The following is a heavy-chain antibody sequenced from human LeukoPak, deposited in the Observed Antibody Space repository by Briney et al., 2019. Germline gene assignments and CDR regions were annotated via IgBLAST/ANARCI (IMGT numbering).Heavy chain of an antibody. CDR2: INPNSGGT. J-gene: IGHJ6*02. CDR3: ARYDFGGFHYYGMDV. Sequence: ASVKVSCKASGYTFTGYYMHWVRQAPGQGLEWMGWINPNSGGTNYAQKFQGWVTMTRDTSISTAYMELSRLRSDDTAVYYCARYDFGGFHYYGMDVWGQGTTVTVSS. D-gene: IGHD4-23*01. CDR1: GYTFTGYY. V-gene: IGHV1-2*04.